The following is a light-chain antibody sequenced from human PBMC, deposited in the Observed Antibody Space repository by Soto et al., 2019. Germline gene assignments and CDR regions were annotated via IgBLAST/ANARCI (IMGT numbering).Light chain of an antibody. CDR2: AVS. CDR1: QDIRNY. Sequence: DIQMTQSPSSLSASVGDRVTITCRASQDIRNYLAWFQQKPGKAPKSLIYAVSSLQSGVPSRFSGSGFGTDFTLTISSLQPEDFATYYCQQYSRYPLTFGGGTKVEIK. CDR3: QQYSRYPLT. V-gene: IGKV1-16*01. J-gene: IGKJ4*01.